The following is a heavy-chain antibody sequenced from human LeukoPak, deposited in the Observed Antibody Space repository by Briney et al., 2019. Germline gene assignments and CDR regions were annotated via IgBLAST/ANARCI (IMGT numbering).Heavy chain of an antibody. CDR1: GFTFSSYS. D-gene: IGHD3-3*01. J-gene: IGHJ4*02. V-gene: IGHV3-21*04. CDR2: ISSSSYI. CDR3: AKAGSTGYNTCFDY. Sequence: PGGSLRLSCAASGFTFSSYSMNWVRQAPGKGLEWVSSISSSSYIYYADSVKGRFTISRDNSKNTLYLQMNSLRAEDTAVYYCAKAGSTGYNTCFDYWGQGTLVTVSS.